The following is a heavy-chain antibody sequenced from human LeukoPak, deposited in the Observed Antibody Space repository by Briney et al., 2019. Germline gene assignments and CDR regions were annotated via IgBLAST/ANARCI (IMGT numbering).Heavy chain of an antibody. V-gene: IGHV4-4*02. J-gene: IGHJ4*02. CDR2: IYHSGST. Sequence: SETLSLTCAVSGGSISSSNWWSWVRQPPGKGLEWIGEIYHSGSTNYNPSLKSRVTISVDKSKNQFSLKLSSVTAADTAVYYCARLSLRQPSTVIKKASYYFDYWGQGTLVTVSS. CDR1: GGSISSSNW. CDR3: ARLSLRQPSTVIKKASYYFDY. D-gene: IGHD4-23*01.